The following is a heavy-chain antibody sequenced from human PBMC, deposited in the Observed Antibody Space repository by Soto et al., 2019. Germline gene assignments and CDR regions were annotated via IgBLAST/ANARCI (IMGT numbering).Heavy chain of an antibody. J-gene: IGHJ6*02. CDR3: ARDCGKGYGMDV. V-gene: IGHV3-48*02. CDR2: ISSRSSTI. Sequence: GGSLRLSCAASGFTFSNYNMNWVRQAPGKGLEWVSYISSRSSTIYYADSVKGRFTISRDNAKNSLYLQMNSLRDGDTAVYYCARDCGKGYGMDVWGQGTTVTVSS. CDR1: GFTFSNYN.